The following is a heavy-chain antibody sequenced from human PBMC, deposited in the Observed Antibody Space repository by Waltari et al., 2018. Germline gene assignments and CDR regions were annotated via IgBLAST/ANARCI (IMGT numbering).Heavy chain of an antibody. Sequence: QVQLQQWGSGPLKPSETLPLTCALYGGHFSAFSCSWIRQPPGRGLQWIGEINHRGGTDYSPSLRSRVNISHDPSKKQFSLTLTAATAADTAVYYCARLRGYNYSRGRRGDGFDVWSRGTLVTVSS. D-gene: IGHD5-18*01. CDR3: ARLRGYNYSRGRRGDGFDV. CDR2: INHRGGT. J-gene: IGHJ3*01. CDR1: GGHFSAFS. V-gene: IGHV4-34*01.